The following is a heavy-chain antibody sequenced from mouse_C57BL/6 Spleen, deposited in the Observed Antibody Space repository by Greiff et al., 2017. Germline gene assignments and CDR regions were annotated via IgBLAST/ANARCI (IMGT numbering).Heavy chain of an antibody. D-gene: IGHD1-1*01. V-gene: IGHV1-42*01. CDR1: GYSFTGYY. CDR2: INPSTGGT. CDR3: ARTLYYGSSYFDY. Sequence: VQLQQSGPELVKPGASVKISCKASGYSFTGYYMNWVKQSPEKSLEWIGEINPSTGGTTYNQKFKAKATLTVDKSSSTAYMQLKSLTSEDSAVYYCARTLYYGSSYFDYWGQGTTLTVSA. J-gene: IGHJ2*01.